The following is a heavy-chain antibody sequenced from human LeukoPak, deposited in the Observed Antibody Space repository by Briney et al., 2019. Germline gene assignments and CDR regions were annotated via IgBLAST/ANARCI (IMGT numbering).Heavy chain of an antibody. CDR1: GGSISSPSYY. CDR3: VRQYDDILTGYSDLFDI. V-gene: IGHV4-39*01. CDR2: IYYSGTT. D-gene: IGHD3-9*01. Sequence: PSETLSLTCTVSGGSISSPSYYWGWIRQSPGKGLEWIGSIYYSGTTQDNPSLMSRVTISVDTSKNQFSLKLTSVTAADTSVYYCVRQYDDILTGYSDLFDIWGPGTKVIVSS. J-gene: IGHJ3*02.